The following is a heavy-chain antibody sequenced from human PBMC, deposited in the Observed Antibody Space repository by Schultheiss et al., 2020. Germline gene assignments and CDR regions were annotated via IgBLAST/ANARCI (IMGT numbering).Heavy chain of an antibody. CDR2: IDWDDDK. CDR1: GFSLSTSGMR. V-gene: IGHV2-70*04. Sequence: SGPTLVKPTQTLTLTCTFSGFSLSTSGMRVSWIRQPPGKALEWLARIDWDDDKFYSTSLKTRLTISKDTSKNQVVLTMTNMDPVDTATYYCARTTTDYGDYRPFDYWGQGTLGTV. CDR3: ARTTTDYGDYRPFDY. D-gene: IGHD4-17*01. J-gene: IGHJ4*02.